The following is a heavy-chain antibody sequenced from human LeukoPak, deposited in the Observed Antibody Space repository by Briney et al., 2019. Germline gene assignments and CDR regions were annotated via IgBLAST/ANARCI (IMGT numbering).Heavy chain of an antibody. CDR3: ARDLTY. V-gene: IGHV1-46*01. CDR2: IYPSGGST. Sequence: ASVKVSCKASGYTFSSYYIHWVRQAPGQGLEWMGIIYPSGGSTTYAQKFQGRVTMTTDTSTSTVYMELSSLRSDDTAVYHCARDLTYWGQGTLVTVSS. J-gene: IGHJ4*02. CDR1: GYTFSSYY. D-gene: IGHD2-21*02.